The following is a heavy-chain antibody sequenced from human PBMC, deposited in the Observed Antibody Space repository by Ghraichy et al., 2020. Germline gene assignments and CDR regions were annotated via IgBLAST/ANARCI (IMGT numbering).Heavy chain of an antibody. CDR1: GFTFSSYS. V-gene: IGHV3-48*02. CDR2: ISSSSSTI. J-gene: IGHJ6*02. CDR3: ARESLPRRYYYYGMDV. Sequence: GGSLRLSCAASGFTFSSYSMNWVRQAPGKGLEWVSYISSSSSTIYYADSVKGRFTISRDNAKNSLYLQMNSLRDEDTAVYYCARESLPRRYYYYGMDVWGQGTTVTVSS.